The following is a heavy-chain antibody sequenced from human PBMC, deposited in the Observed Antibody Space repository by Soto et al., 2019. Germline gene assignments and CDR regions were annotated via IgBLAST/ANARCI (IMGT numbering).Heavy chain of an antibody. CDR2: IYHGGNI. J-gene: IGHJ6*02. D-gene: IGHD3-16*01. CDR1: GDSINSTYW. Sequence: SETLSLTCAVSGDSINSTYWWNWVRQSPGKGLEWIGEIYHGGNIYYNPSLKSRVTISMDKSKNQFSLNFVTAADTAVYYCARDRRESFYYYYGMDVWGQGTTVTVSS. CDR3: ARDRRESFYYYYGMDV. V-gene: IGHV4-4*02.